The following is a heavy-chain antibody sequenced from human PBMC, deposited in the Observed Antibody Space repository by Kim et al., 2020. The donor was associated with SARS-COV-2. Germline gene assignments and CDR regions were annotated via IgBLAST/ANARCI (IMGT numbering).Heavy chain of an antibody. Sequence: KGRFTISRDNSKNTLYLQMNILRAEDTAVYYCARDGWLQPHYYYYYGMDVWGQGTTVTVSS. J-gene: IGHJ6*02. D-gene: IGHD5-18*01. V-gene: IGHV3-30*07. CDR3: ARDGWLQPHYYYYYGMDV.